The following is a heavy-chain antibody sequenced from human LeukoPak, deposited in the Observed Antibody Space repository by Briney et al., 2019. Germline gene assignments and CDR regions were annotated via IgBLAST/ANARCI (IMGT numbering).Heavy chain of an antibody. CDR2: ISGSGGST. J-gene: IGHJ6*02. V-gene: IGHV3-23*01. Sequence: PGGSLRLSCAASGFTFSSYAMSWVRQAPGKGLEWVSAISGSGGSTYYADSVKGRFTISRDNSKNTLYLQMNSLRAEDTAVYYCAKGHSITMVRGARYYYYGMDVWGQGTTVTVSS. D-gene: IGHD3-10*01. CDR3: AKGHSITMVRGARYYYYGMDV. CDR1: GFTFSSYA.